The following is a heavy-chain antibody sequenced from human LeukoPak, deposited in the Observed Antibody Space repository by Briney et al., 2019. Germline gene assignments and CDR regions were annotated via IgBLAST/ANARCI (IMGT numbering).Heavy chain of an antibody. J-gene: IGHJ6*04. CDR1: GFTFSSYA. CDR2: ISGSGGST. CDR3: ARDKPLKRGYCSGGSCYSPGYYYYGMDV. D-gene: IGHD2-15*01. Sequence: GGSLRLSCAASGFTFSSYAMSWVRQAPGKGLEWVSAISGSGGSTYYADSVKGRFTISRDNSKNTLYLQMNSLRAEDTAVYYCARDKPLKRGYCSGGSCYSPGYYYYGMDVWGKGTTVTVSS. V-gene: IGHV3-23*01.